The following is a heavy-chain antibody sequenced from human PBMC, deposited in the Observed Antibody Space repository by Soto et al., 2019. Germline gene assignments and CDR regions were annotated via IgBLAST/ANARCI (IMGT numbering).Heavy chain of an antibody. Sequence: EVQLLESGGGLVQPGGSLRLSCAASGLTFSSNAMSWVRQAPGKGLEWVSTISDSGGSTYYADSVKGRFTISRDNSKNTLYLQRNSLRAEDTAVYYCAKASSGYWGQGTLVTVSS. J-gene: IGHJ4*02. CDR3: AKASSGY. CDR2: ISDSGGST. D-gene: IGHD3-10*01. CDR1: GLTFSSNA. V-gene: IGHV3-23*01.